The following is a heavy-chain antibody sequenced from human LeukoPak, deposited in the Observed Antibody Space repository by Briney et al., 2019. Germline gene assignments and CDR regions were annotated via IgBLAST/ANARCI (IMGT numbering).Heavy chain of an antibody. D-gene: IGHD3-22*01. CDR2: IYSGGGT. Sequence: GGSLRLSCAVSGFIVSSNYMNWGLQAPGKGLEGLSIIYSGGGTYYADSVKGRFTISRDNSKNTLYLQMNSLRADDTAVYYCARGCYYERSGYCPFDYWGPGTLVTVSS. V-gene: IGHV3-53*01. CDR3: ARGCYYERSGYCPFDY. CDR1: GFIVSSNY. J-gene: IGHJ4*02.